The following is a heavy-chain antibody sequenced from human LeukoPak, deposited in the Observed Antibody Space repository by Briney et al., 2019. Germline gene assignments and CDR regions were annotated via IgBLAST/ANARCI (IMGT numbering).Heavy chain of an antibody. V-gene: IGHV3-53*01. J-gene: IGHJ6*02. CDR1: GFTFSSYS. CDR3: ARAGGGAIYGMDV. CDR2: IYSGGST. D-gene: IGHD2-21*01. Sequence: PGGSLRLSCAASGFTFSSYSMNWVRQAPGKGPEWVSVIYSGGSTYYADSVKGRFTISRDNSKNTLYLQMNSLRAEDTAVYYCARAGGGAIYGMDVWGQGTMVTVSS.